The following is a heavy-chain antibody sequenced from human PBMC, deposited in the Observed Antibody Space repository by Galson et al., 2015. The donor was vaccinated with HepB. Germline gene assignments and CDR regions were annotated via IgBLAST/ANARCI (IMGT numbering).Heavy chain of an antibody. V-gene: IGHV3-66*03. CDR2: IYSSGST. CDR1: GFTVSTNY. Sequence: SLRLSCAASGFTVSTNYMSWVRQAPGKGLEWVSVIYSSGSTYYADSVKGRFTISRDNSMNTLYLQMNSLRPEDTAVYYCASVENFDYWGQGTLVTVSS. CDR3: ASVENFDY. J-gene: IGHJ4*02. D-gene: IGHD5-24*01.